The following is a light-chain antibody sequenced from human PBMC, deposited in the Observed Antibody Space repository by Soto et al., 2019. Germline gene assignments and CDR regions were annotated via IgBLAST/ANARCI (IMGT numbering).Light chain of an antibody. J-gene: IGKJ2*01. CDR1: QSVSSSY. CDR2: GAS. V-gene: IGKV3-20*01. Sequence: EIVLTQSPGTLSLSPGERATLSCRASQSVSSSYLAWYQQQPGQAPRLLIYGASSRATGIPDRFSGSGSGTDFTLTISRLAPEDFAVYYCQQYGSSPPITFGQGTKLEIK. CDR3: QQYGSSPPIT.